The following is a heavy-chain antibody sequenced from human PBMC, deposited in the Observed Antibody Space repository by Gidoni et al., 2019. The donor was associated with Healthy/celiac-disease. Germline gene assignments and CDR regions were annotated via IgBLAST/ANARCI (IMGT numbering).Heavy chain of an antibody. V-gene: IGHV4-34*01. CDR3: ARRRIAARLFPLYAFDI. CDR1: GGSFSGYY. Sequence: QVQLQQWGAGLLKPSETLSLTCAVYGGSFSGYYWRWIRPPPGKGLEWIGEINHSGRTNYNPSLKSRVTISVETSKNQFSLKLSSVTAADTAVYYCARRRIAARLFPLYAFDIWGQGTMVTVSS. D-gene: IGHD6-6*01. J-gene: IGHJ3*02. CDR2: INHSGRT.